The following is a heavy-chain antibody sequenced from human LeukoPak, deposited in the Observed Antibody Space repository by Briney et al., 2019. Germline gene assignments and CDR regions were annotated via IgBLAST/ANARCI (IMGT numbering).Heavy chain of an antibody. J-gene: IGHJ3*02. CDR2: IIPIFGTA. V-gene: IGHV1-69*13. CDR3: ARDLGGAAAGLGFDDAFDI. D-gene: IGHD6-13*01. Sequence: GASVTVSCKASGGTFSSYAISWVRQAPGQGLEWVGGIIPIFGTANYAQKFQGRVTITADESTSTAYMELSSLRSEDTAVYYCARDLGGAAAGLGFDDAFDIWGQGTMVTVSS. CDR1: GGTFSSYA.